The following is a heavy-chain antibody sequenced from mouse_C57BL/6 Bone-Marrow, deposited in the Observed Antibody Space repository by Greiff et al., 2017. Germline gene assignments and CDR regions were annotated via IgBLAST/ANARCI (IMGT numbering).Heavy chain of an antibody. V-gene: IGHV14-4*01. J-gene: IGHJ1*03. Sequence: EVQLQQSGAELVRPGASVKLSCTASGFNIKDDYMPWVKQRPEQGLEWIGWIDPENGDTAYASKFQGKATITAATSSNTAYLQLSSLTSEDTAVYYCTTDYYGSHWYFDVWGTGTTVTVSS. D-gene: IGHD1-1*01. CDR3: TTDYYGSHWYFDV. CDR2: IDPENGDT. CDR1: GFNIKDDY.